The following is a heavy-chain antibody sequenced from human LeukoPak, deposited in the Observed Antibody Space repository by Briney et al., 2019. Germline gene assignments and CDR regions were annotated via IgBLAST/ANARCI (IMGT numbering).Heavy chain of an antibody. V-gene: IGHV4-59*01. Sequence: PSETLSLTCTVSGGSISSYYWSWIRQPPGKGLEWIGYIYYSGSTNYNPSLKSRVTISVDTSKNQFSLKLSSVTAPDTALYYCASLGRRFSSSPEVDYWGQGTLVTVSS. J-gene: IGHJ4*02. CDR1: GGSISSYY. CDR2: IYYSGST. D-gene: IGHD6-6*01. CDR3: ASLGRRFSSSPEVDY.